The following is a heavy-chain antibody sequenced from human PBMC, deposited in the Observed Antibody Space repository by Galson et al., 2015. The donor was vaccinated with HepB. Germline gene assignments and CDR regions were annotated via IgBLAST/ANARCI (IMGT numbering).Heavy chain of an antibody. Sequence: SVKVSCKASGYTFTGYYMHWVRQAPGQGLEWMGRINPNSDGTNYAQKFQGRVTMTRDTSISTVYMDLTRLTSDDTAVYFCARESSSTSSYFDYWGQGTLVTVSS. CDR2: INPNSDGT. D-gene: IGHD3-10*01. J-gene: IGHJ4*02. CDR3: ARESSSTSSYFDY. CDR1: GYTFTGYY. V-gene: IGHV1-2*06.